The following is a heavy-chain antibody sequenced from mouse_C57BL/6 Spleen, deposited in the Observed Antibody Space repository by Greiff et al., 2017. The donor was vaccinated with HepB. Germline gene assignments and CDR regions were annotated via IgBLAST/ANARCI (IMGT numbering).Heavy chain of an antibody. Sequence: EVQLQQSGPELVKPGASVKIPCKASGYTFTDYNMDWVKQSHGKSLEWIGDINPNNGGTIYNQKFKGKATLTVDKSSSTAYMELRSLTSEDTAVYYCAREEDYSNPLAYWGQGTLVTVSA. V-gene: IGHV1-18*01. CDR3: AREEDYSNPLAY. D-gene: IGHD2-5*01. CDR1: GYTFTDYN. J-gene: IGHJ3*01. CDR2: INPNNGGT.